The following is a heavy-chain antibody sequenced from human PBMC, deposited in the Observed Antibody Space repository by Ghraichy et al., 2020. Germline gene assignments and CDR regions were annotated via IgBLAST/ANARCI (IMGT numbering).Heavy chain of an antibody. D-gene: IGHD3-16*01. J-gene: IGHJ5*02. CDR3: AKGGFDP. CDR2: ISYDGSNK. Sequence: LSLTCAASGFTFSSYGMHWVRQAPGKGLEWVAVISYDGSNKYYADSVKGRFTISRDNSKNTLYLQMNSLRAEDTAVYYCAKGGFDPWGQGTLVTVSS. V-gene: IGHV3-30*18. CDR1: GFTFSSYG.